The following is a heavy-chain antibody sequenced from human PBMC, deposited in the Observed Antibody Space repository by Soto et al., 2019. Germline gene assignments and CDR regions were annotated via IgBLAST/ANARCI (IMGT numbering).Heavy chain of an antibody. Sequence: SETLSLTCTVSGDSISSFYWTWIRQPPGKGLEWVGYIFSSGSTNYNPSLKSRVTISVDTSENQFSLKLTSVTAGDTAVYYCARVGYCSSTPCWPIGYFEYWGQGTLVTVSS. CDR1: GDSISSFY. V-gene: IGHV4-59*01. CDR2: IFSSGST. D-gene: IGHD2-2*01. CDR3: ARVGYCSSTPCWPIGYFEY. J-gene: IGHJ4*02.